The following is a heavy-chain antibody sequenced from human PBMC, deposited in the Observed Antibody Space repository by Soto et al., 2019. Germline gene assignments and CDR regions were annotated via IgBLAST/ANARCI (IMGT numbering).Heavy chain of an antibody. CDR3: ASPARNYDFWSGYSFDI. Sequence: GASVKVSCKASGYTFTSHDINWVRQATGQGLEWMGWMNPNSGNTGYAQKFQGRVTMTRNTSISTAYMELSSLRSEDTAVYYCASPARNYDFWSGYSFDIWGQGTMVTVSS. J-gene: IGHJ3*02. D-gene: IGHD3-3*01. CDR1: GYTFTSHD. V-gene: IGHV1-8*01. CDR2: MNPNSGNT.